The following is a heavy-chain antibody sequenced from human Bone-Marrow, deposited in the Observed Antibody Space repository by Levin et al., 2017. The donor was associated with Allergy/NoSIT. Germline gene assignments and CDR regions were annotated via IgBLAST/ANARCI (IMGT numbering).Heavy chain of an antibody. CDR2: LIFLFFPP. Sequence: RRGGSEEEGKGREGFTFLIFLFFPPSSSSSFQGRFTISRDNSKNTLFLQMNSLRAEDTALYYCAKDQLSMVQGVFDYWGQGTLVTVSS. D-gene: IGHD3-10*01. J-gene: IGHJ4*02. V-gene: IGHV3-23*01. CDR3: AKDQLSMVQGVFDY.